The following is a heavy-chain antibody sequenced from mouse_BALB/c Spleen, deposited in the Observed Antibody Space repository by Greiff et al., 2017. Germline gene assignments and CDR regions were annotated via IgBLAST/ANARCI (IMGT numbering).Heavy chain of an antibody. D-gene: IGHD2-9*01. Sequence: DVKLQESGPELVKPGASVKISCKASGYSFTGYFMNWVMQSHGKSLEWIGRINPYNGDTFYNQKFKGKATLTVDKSSSTAHMELRSLASEDSAVYYCATYYGYDEGFDYWGQGTTLTVSS. CDR2: INPYNGDT. CDR1: GYSFTGYF. V-gene: IGHV1-20*02. CDR3: ATYYGYDEGFDY. J-gene: IGHJ2*01.